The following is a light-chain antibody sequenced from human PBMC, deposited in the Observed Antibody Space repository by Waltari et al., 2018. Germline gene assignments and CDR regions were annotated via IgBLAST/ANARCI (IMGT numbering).Light chain of an antibody. J-gene: IGLJ3*02. Sequence: QSVLTQPPSASGTPGQRVTIPCSGSSSNIGSNFVYWYQQLPGTAPKLLIYRNNQRPSGVPDRFSGSTSVTSASRAISGLRSEDEADYYCAPWDDSLSGPGVFGGGTKLTVL. V-gene: IGLV1-47*01. CDR2: RNN. CDR3: APWDDSLSGPGV. CDR1: SSNIGSNF.